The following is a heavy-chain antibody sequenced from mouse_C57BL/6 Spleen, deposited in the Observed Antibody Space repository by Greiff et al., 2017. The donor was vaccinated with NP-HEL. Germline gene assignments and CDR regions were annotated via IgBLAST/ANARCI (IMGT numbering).Heavy chain of an antibody. CDR1: GFTFSDAW. CDR2: IRNKANNHAT. D-gene: IGHD4-1*01. J-gene: IGHJ3*01. V-gene: IGHV6-6*01. Sequence: EVKVEESGGGLVQPGGSMKLSCAASGFTFSDAWMDWVRQSPEKGLEWVAEIRNKANNHATYYAESVKGRFTISRDDSKSSVYLQMNSLRAEDTGIYYCTRKTGGGPWFAYWGQGTLVTVSA. CDR3: TRKTGGGPWFAY.